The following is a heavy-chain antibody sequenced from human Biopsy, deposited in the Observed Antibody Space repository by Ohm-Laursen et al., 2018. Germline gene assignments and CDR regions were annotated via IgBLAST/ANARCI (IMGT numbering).Heavy chain of an antibody. CDR3: ASLGRYCSGENCYGIDY. V-gene: IGHV4-4*07. D-gene: IGHD2-15*01. CDR1: DKSINKYY. CDR2: ILFSGDT. Sequence: PPGTLSLTCPVTDKSINKYYWSWLRQPAGKGLEYIGRILFSGDTNPDYNPSLKSRVTMSVDTSKNQFSLRLSSVTAADTAVYYCASLGRYCSGENCYGIDYWGQGTLVTVSS. J-gene: IGHJ4*02.